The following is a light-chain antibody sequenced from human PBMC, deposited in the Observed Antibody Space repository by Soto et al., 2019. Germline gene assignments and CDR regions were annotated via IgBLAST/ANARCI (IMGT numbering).Light chain of an antibody. CDR1: SGDIGSYNR. CDR3: GTWDSSLNAGV. CDR2: DDN. Sequence: QSALTQPASVSGSPGQSITISCTGTSGDIGSYNRVSWYQQHPGKAPKLIIYDDNKRPSGIPDRFSASKSGTSATLGVTGLQTGDEATYYCGTWDSSLNAGVFGGGTQLTVL. J-gene: IGLJ7*01. V-gene: IGLV1-51*01.